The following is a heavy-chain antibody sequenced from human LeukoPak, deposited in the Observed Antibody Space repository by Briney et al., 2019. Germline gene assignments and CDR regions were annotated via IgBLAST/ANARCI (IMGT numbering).Heavy chain of an antibody. D-gene: IGHD3-3*01. V-gene: IGHV1-2*02. J-gene: IGHJ3*02. Sequence: ASVKVSCKASGGTFSSYAISWVRQAPGQGLEWMGWINPNSGGTNYAQKFQGRVTMTRDTSISTAYMELSRLRSDDTAVYYCARGSHVLRFLEWPHDAFDIWGQGTMVTVSS. CDR3: ARGSHVLRFLEWPHDAFDI. CDR2: INPNSGGT. CDR1: GGTFSSYA.